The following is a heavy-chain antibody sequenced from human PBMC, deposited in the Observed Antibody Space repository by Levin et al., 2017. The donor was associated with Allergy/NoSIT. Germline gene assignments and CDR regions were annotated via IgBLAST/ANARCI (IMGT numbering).Heavy chain of an antibody. CDR3: ARDLAAWTTAPI. D-gene: IGHD4-17*01. V-gene: IGHV4-31*03. J-gene: IGHJ4*02. Sequence: SETLSLTCTVSGGSISSGGYYWSWIRQHPGKGLEWIGYIYYSGSTYYNPSLKSRVTISVDTSKNQFSLKLSSVTAADTAVYYCARDLAAWTTAPIWGQGTLVTVSS. CDR1: GGSISSGGYY. CDR2: IYYSGST.